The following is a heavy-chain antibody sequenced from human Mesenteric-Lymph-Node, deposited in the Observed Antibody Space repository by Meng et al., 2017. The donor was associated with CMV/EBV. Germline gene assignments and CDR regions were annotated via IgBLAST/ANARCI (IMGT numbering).Heavy chain of an antibody. J-gene: IGHJ3*02. CDR3: ARHTWVDAFDI. Sequence: SETLSLTCTVSGDSISGSPYYWGWIRQSPGKGLEWIGSIYFSGNTYYNPSLKSRVIISVDTSKNQFSLNLRSVTAADTAVYYCARHTWVDAFDIWGQGTLVTVS. CDR1: GDSISGSPYY. CDR2: IYFSGNT. V-gene: IGHV4-39*01. D-gene: IGHD1-26*01.